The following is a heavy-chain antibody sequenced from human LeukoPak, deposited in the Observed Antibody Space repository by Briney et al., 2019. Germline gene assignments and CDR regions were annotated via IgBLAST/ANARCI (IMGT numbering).Heavy chain of an antibody. CDR3: ARGGFHHGFDV. Sequence: GGSLRLSCAASGFTFSSYWMSWVRQAPGKGLEWVANIKQDGSEKYYVDSVKGRFTISRDNAKNSLYLQIDSLRVEDTGVYYCARGGFHHGFDVWGQGTMVTVSS. CDR2: IKQDGSEK. CDR1: GFTFSSYW. D-gene: IGHD3-22*01. J-gene: IGHJ3*01. V-gene: IGHV3-7*01.